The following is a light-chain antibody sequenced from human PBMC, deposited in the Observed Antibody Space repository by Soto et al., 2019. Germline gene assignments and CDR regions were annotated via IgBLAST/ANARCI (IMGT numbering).Light chain of an antibody. CDR1: QSVLYSSNNKNY. Sequence: IVMTQSPDSLAVSLGERATINCKSSQSVLYSSNNKNYLAWYQQKPGQPPKLLIYWASTRESGVPDRFSGSGSGTDFTPTISSLQAEDVAGYYCQQYYSTPPAFGGVTKVEIK. CDR2: WAS. CDR3: QQYYSTPPA. J-gene: IGKJ4*01. V-gene: IGKV4-1*01.